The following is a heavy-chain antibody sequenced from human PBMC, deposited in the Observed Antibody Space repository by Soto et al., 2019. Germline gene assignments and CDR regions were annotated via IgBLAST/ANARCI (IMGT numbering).Heavy chain of an antibody. Sequence: QITLKESGPTLVKPTQPLTLTCTFSGFSLSTSGVGVGWIRQPPGKALEWLALIYWNDDKRYSPSLKSRLTITKDTSKNQVVLTMTNMDPVDTATYYCAHIVDPEGLLWFMDVWGQGTTVTVSS. D-gene: IGHD3-10*01. CDR2: IYWNDDK. CDR1: GFSLSTSGVG. CDR3: AHIVDPEGLLWFMDV. J-gene: IGHJ6*02. V-gene: IGHV2-5*01.